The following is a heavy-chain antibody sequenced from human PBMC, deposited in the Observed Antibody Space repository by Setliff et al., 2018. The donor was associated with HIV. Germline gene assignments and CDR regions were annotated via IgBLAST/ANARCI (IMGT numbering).Heavy chain of an antibody. J-gene: IGHJ5*02. D-gene: IGHD1-7*01. CDR3: AKDRRGITGTKSCAWFDP. Sequence: PGGSLRLSCAASRFTFSSYAMSWVRQAPGKGLEWVSDISDESSTNYADSVKGRFTISRDNSKNTLYLQMNSLRAEDTAVYYCAKDRRGITGTKSCAWFDPWGQGTLVTVSS. CDR1: RFTFSSYA. CDR2: ISDESST. V-gene: IGHV3-23*01.